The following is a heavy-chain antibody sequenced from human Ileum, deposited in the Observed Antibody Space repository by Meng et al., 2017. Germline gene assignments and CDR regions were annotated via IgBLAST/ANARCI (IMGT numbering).Heavy chain of an antibody. CDR3: ARYYYESSAPTGRWFDP. V-gene: IGHV4-39*01. Sequence: QLQLQESGPGLGKPAESRSRTCTGCGGSMSIDSYYWGWIRPPPGKGMEWIAIIYYSGTTYHNPSFKSRATLSVDTSKKQFSLKLSSVTAADTAVYYCARYYYESSAPTGRWFDPWGQGTLVTVSS. D-gene: IGHD3-22*01. CDR2: IYYSGTT. J-gene: IGHJ5*02. CDR1: GGSMSIDSYY.